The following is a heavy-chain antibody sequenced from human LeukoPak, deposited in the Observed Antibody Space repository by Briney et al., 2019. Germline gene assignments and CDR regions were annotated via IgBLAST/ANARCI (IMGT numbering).Heavy chain of an antibody. CDR1: GYTFTSYD. Sequence: ASVKVSCKASGYTFTSYDINWVRQATGQGLEWMGWMNPNSGNTGYAQKFQGRVTMTRNTSISTAYMELSSLRSEDTAVYYCARFSYGYGDYSYYYYGMDVWGQGTTVTVSS. J-gene: IGHJ6*02. CDR2: MNPNSGNT. V-gene: IGHV1-8*01. CDR3: ARFSYGYGDYSYYYYGMDV. D-gene: IGHD4-17*01.